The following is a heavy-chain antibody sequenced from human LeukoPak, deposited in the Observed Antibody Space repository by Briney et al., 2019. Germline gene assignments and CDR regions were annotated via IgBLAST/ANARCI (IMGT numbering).Heavy chain of an antibody. J-gene: IGHJ6*02. CDR3: AKDTSSGWYYERDYYYYGMDV. Sequence: PGGSLRLSCAASGFTVSSNYMSWVRQAPGKGLEWVAVISYDGSNKYYADSVKGRFTISRDNSKNTLYLQMNSLRAEDTAVYYCAKDTSSGWYYERDYYYYGMDVWGQGTTVTVSS. CDR2: ISYDGSNK. CDR1: GFTVSSNY. D-gene: IGHD6-19*01. V-gene: IGHV3-30*18.